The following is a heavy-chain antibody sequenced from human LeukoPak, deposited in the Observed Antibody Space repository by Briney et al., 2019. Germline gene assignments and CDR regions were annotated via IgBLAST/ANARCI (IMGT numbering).Heavy chain of an antibody. CDR1: GFTFGSYM. D-gene: IGHD5-18*01. J-gene: IGHJ4*02. Sequence: GGSLRLSCSGSGFTFGSYMMKWVRQAPGKGLEWVSSISSSSSYIYYADSVKGRFTISRDNAKNSLYLQMNSLRAEDTAVYYCARADVDTAMVSPGYWGQGTLVTVSS. V-gene: IGHV3-21*01. CDR3: ARADVDTAMVSPGY. CDR2: ISSSSSYI.